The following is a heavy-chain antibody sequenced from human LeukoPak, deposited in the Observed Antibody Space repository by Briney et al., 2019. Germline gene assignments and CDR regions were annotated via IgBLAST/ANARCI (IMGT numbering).Heavy chain of an antibody. CDR3: AKDGHRDSSGYPDY. J-gene: IGHJ4*02. CDR2: IRYDGSNK. V-gene: IGHV3-30*02. Sequence: PGGSLRLSCAASGFTFSSYGMHWVRQAPGKGLEWVAFIRYDGSNKYYADSVKGRFTISRDNSKNTLYLQMNSLRAEDTAVYYCAKDGHRDSSGYPDYWGQGTLVTVSS. CDR1: GFTFSSYG. D-gene: IGHD3-22*01.